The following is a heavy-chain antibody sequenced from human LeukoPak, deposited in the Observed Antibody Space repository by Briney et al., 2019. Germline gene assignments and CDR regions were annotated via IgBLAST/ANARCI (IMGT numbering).Heavy chain of an antibody. Sequence: GGSLRLSCAASGFTFSSYAMHWVRQAPGKGLEWVAVISHDGSNKYYADSVKGRFTISRDNSENTLYLQMNSLRAEDTAVYYCARFLPLNNDILPPYGRQVGAKGP. CDR1: GFTFSSYA. V-gene: IGHV3-30-3*01. CDR3: ARFLPLNNDILPPYGRQV. CDR2: ISHDGSNK. D-gene: IGHD3-9*01. J-gene: IGHJ6*04.